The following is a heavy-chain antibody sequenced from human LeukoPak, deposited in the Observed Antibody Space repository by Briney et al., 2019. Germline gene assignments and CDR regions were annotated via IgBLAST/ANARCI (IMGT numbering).Heavy chain of an antibody. CDR1: GFTVSSNY. D-gene: IGHD3-10*01. CDR3: AREACYSYGSGSNSNWFDP. Sequence: GGSLRLSCAASGFTVSSNYMSWVRQAPGKGLEWVSVIYSGGSTYYADSVKGRFTISRDNSKNTLYLQMNSLRAEDTAVYYCAREACYSYGSGSNSNWFDPWGQGTLVTVSS. V-gene: IGHV3-66*02. CDR2: IYSGGST. J-gene: IGHJ5*02.